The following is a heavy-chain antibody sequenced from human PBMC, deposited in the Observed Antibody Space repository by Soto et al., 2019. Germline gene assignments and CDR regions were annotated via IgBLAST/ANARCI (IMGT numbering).Heavy chain of an antibody. CDR2: VDPSDSSI. CDR1: GNSFTSYW. D-gene: IGHD5-12*01. Sequence: GESLTISCQGFGNSFTSYWITRVRQMSGESPEGGARVDPSDSSINYSPSVRGHVTISADRSTNTASLQWSSLKASDSGMYFCARGVKMATTHRYYFDYWGHGTLVSVSS. J-gene: IGHJ4*01. CDR3: ARGVKMATTHRYYFDY. V-gene: IGHV5-10-1*01.